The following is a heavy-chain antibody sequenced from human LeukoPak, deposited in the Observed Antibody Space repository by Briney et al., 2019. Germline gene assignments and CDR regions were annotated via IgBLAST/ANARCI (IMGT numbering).Heavy chain of an antibody. J-gene: IGHJ4*02. V-gene: IGHV3-74*01. CDR2: INSDGSWT. D-gene: IGHD2/OR15-2a*01. CDR1: GNYW. Sequence: GGSLRLSCAASGNYWMHWVRQAPGKGLVWVSHINSDGSWTSYADSVKGRFTISKDNAKNTVYLQMNSLRAEDTAVYYCVSFYETYWGRGALVTVSS. CDR3: VSFYETY.